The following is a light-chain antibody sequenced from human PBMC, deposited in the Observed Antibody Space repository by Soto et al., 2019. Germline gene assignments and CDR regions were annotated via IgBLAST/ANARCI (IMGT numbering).Light chain of an antibody. V-gene: IGKV1-6*01. CDR3: LQDYNYPWT. Sequence: AIQMTQSPSSLSASVGDRITITCRASQGIRNDLGWYQQKPGKAPNLLIYAASNLQSGVPSRFSGSGSGTDFTLTISSLQPEDFATYYYLQDYNYPWTFGQGTKVEIK. J-gene: IGKJ1*01. CDR1: QGIRND. CDR2: AAS.